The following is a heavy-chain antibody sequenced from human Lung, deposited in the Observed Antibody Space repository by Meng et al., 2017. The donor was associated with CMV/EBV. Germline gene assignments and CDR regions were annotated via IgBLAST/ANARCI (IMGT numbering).Heavy chain of an antibody. CDR3: ARDLTREVAWGFDP. CDR2: IYYSGST. CDR1: GGSISSYF. J-gene: IGHJ5*02. D-gene: IGHD7-27*01. Sequence: GSLRLXCTVSGGSISSYFWSWIRQPPGKGLEWIGYIYYSGSTNYNPSLKSRVTISVDTSKNQFSLKLSPVTAADTAVYYCARDLTREVAWGFDPWGQGTLVTVSS. V-gene: IGHV4-59*01.